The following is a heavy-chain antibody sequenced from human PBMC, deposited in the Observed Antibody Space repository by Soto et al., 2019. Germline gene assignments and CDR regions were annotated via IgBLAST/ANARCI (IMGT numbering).Heavy chain of an antibody. CDR3: ASPWELLSLDYCYYGMDV. Sequence: SVKVSCKASGGTFSSYAISWVRQAPGQALEWMGGIIPIFGTANYAQKFQGRVTITADESTSTAYMELSSLRSEDTAVYYCASPWELLSLDYCYYGMDVWGQGTTVTVSS. J-gene: IGHJ6*02. D-gene: IGHD1-26*01. V-gene: IGHV1-69*13. CDR2: IIPIFGTA. CDR1: GGTFSSYA.